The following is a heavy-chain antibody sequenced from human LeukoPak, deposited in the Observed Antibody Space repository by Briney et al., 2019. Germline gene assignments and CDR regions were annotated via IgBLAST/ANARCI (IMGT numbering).Heavy chain of an antibody. V-gene: IGHV3-15*01. Sequence: PGGSLRLSCAASGFSFTDAWMSWVRQAPGKGLEWVGHLKSKAAGGTTDYVAPVKARFTISGDDSKNTLYLQMNSLKTEDTAVYYCTTGNYWGQGTLVTVSS. CDR1: GFSFTDAW. CDR2: LKSKAAGGTT. J-gene: IGHJ4*02. CDR3: TTGNY.